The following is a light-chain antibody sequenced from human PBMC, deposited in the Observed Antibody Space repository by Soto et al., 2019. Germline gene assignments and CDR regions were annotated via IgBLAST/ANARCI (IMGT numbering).Light chain of an antibody. CDR2: DVS. CDR3: QQYNFYPYT. V-gene: IGKV1-5*01. J-gene: IGKJ2*01. Sequence: DIQMTQSPSTLSASVGDRVTITCRASRSISRWLAWYHQKPGKAPKLLISDVSTLQSGVPSRFSGSGSGTDFTLTISSLQPDDFSTYYCQQYNFYPYTFGQGTKLEI. CDR1: RSISRW.